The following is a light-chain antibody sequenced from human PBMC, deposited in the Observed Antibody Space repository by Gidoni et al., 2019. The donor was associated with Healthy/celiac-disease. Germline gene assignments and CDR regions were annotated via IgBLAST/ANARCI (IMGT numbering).Light chain of an antibody. Sequence: DIVLTQSPATLSLSPGERATLPCRASQSVSSYLAWYQQKPGQAPRLLIYDASNRATGIPARFSGSGSGTDFTLTISSLEPEDFAVYYCQQRSNWPSALTFGGGTKVEIK. CDR2: DAS. CDR1: QSVSSY. J-gene: IGKJ4*01. CDR3: QQRSNWPSALT. V-gene: IGKV3-11*01.